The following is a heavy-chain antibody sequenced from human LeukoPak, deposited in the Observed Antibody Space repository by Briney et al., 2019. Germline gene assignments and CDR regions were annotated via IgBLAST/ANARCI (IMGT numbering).Heavy chain of an antibody. Sequence: SGTLSLTCIVSSGSTDTINDYWGWVRQPPLKALERIGNIFYRGSTYYSPSLKSRVTISLDTSRNQFSLKLHSVTAADTAVYYCAKSNGYGLIDIWGKGTMVTVSS. CDR3: AKSNGYGLIDI. D-gene: IGHD3-10*01. J-gene: IGHJ3*02. CDR2: IFYRGST. V-gene: IGHV4-39*07. CDR1: SGSTDTINDY.